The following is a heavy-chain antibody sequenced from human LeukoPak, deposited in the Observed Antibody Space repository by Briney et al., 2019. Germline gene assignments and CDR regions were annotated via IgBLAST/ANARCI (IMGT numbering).Heavy chain of an antibody. V-gene: IGHV4-34*01. J-gene: IGHJ1*01. CDR1: GGSFSGYY. Sequence: PSETLSLTCAVYGGSFSGYYWSWIRQPPGKGLEWIGEIDHSGSTNYNPSLKSRVTILVDTSKNQFSLKLSSVTAADTAVYYCARGHSPVTTKVSYFQHWGQGTLVTVSS. CDR3: ARGHSPVTTKVSYFQH. CDR2: IDHSGST. D-gene: IGHD4-17*01.